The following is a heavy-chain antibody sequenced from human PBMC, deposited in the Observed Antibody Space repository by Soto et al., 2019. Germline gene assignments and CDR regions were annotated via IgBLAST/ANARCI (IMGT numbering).Heavy chain of an antibody. V-gene: IGHV3-66*01. Sequence: EVQLVESGGGLVQPGGSLRLSCAASGFTVSSNYMSWVRQAPGKGLEWVSVIYSGGSTYYADSVKGRFTISRDNSKNTLYIQMNSLRAEDTAVYYCARALLPHDAFDIWGQGTMVTVSS. CDR2: IYSGGST. CDR3: ARALLPHDAFDI. CDR1: GFTVSSNY. J-gene: IGHJ3*02.